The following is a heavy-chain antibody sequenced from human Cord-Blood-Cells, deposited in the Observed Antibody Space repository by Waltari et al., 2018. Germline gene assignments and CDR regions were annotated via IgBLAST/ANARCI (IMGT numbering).Heavy chain of an antibody. V-gene: IGHV4-39*01. D-gene: IGHD4-4*01. J-gene: IGHJ5*02. CDR3: ARHSVTVTSWFDP. CDR2: IYYSGST. CDR1: GGSISSSSYY. Sequence: QLQLQESGTGLVKPSETLSLTCTVSGGSISSSSYYWGWIRQPPGNGLEWIGSIYYSGSTYYNPSLKSRVTISVDTSKNQSSLKLSSVTAADTAVYYCARHSVTVTSWFDPWGQGTLVTVSS.